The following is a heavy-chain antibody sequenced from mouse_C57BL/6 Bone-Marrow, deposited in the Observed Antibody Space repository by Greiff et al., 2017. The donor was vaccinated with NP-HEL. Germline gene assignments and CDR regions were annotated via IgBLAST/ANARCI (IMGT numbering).Heavy chain of an antibody. J-gene: IGHJ1*03. CDR3: ARSYGWYFDV. CDR2: IHPTSGST. D-gene: IGHD2-10*02. CDR1: GYTFTSYW. Sequence: QVQLQQPGAELVKPGASVTLSCKASGYTFTSYWMHWVKQRPGQGLEWIGMIHPTSGSTNYNEKFKRKATLTVDKSSSTAYMQLSSLTSEDSAVYYCARSYGWYFDVWGTGTTVTVSS. V-gene: IGHV1-64*01.